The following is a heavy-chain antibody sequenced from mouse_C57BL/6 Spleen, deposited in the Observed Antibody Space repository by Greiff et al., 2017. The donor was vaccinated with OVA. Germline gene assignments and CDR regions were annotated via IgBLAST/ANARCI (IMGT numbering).Heavy chain of an antibody. J-gene: IGHJ4*01. D-gene: IGHD1-1*01. CDR2: INPNYGTT. CDR1: GYSFTDYN. Sequence: VQLQQSGPELVKPGASVKISCKASGYSFTDYNMNWVKQSNGKSLEWIGVINPNYGTTSYNQKFKGKATLTVDQSSSTAYMPLNSLTSEDSAVYYCARGNYYGSSYAMDYWGQGTSVTVSS. CDR3: ARGNYYGSSYAMDY. V-gene: IGHV1-39*01.